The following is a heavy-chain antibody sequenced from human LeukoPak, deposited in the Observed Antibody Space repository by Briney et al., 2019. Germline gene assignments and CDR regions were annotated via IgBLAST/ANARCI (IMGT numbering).Heavy chain of an antibody. D-gene: IGHD6-13*01. Sequence: PGGSLRLSCAASGFTFSSYRMNWVRQAPGKGLEWVSYISSSSSTIYYADSVKGRFTISRDNAKNSLYLQMNSLRAEDTAVYYCARGSSSWFGGPYFDYWGQGTLVTVSS. CDR2: ISSSSSTI. CDR1: GFTFSSYR. J-gene: IGHJ4*02. CDR3: ARGSSSWFGGPYFDY. V-gene: IGHV3-48*01.